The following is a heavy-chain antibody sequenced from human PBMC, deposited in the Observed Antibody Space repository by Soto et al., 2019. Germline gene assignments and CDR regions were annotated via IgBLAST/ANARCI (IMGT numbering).Heavy chain of an antibody. CDR2: IIPIFGTA. J-gene: IGHJ4*02. D-gene: IGHD3-22*01. V-gene: IGHV1-69*06. Sequence: ASVKVSCKASGGTFSSYAISWVRQAPGQGLEWMGGIIPIFGTANYAQKFQGRVTITADKSTSTAYMELSSLRSEDTAVYYCARLYDSSGYSAPSDYWGQGTLVTVSS. CDR3: ARLYDSSGYSAPSDY. CDR1: GGTFSSYA.